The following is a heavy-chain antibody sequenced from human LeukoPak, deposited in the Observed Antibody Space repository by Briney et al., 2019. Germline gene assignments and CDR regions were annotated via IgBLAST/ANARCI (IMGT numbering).Heavy chain of an antibody. CDR1: GYTFTGYY. J-gene: IGHJ4*02. CDR3: ARDNYYDSSGYYSY. Sequence: ASVKVSCKASGYTFTGYYIHWVRQAPGQGLEWMGWISAYIGNTHYAQKLQGRVTITTDTSTSTAYMELRSLRSDDTAVYYCARDNYYDSSGYYSYWGQGTLVTVSS. CDR2: ISAYIGNT. V-gene: IGHV1-18*04. D-gene: IGHD3-22*01.